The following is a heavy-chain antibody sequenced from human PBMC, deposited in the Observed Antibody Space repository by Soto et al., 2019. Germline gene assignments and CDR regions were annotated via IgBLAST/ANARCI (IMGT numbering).Heavy chain of an antibody. CDR2: INHSGST. D-gene: IGHD3-22*01. Sequence: QVQLQQWGAGLLKPSETLSLTCAVYGGSFSGYYWSWIRQPPGKGLEWIGEINHSGSTNYNPSLKSRVTISVDTSKNQFSLKLSSVTAAYTAVYYCARGPSYYYDSSGYYGIWGQGTLVTVSS. V-gene: IGHV4-34*01. CDR1: GGSFSGYY. J-gene: IGHJ4*02. CDR3: ARGPSYYYDSSGYYGI.